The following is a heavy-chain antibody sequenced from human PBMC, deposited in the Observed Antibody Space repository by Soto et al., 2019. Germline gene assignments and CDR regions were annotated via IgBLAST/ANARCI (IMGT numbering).Heavy chain of an antibody. V-gene: IGHV3-23*01. D-gene: IGHD3-22*01. CDR2: ISGSGDFT. J-gene: IGHJ4*02. CDR1: GFIFGSYA. Sequence: GGSLRLSCATSGFIFGSYAMNWVRQAPGKGLEWVSVISGSGDFTDYTDSVKGRFTISRDNSRQTLYLQMNSLRPEDTAVYYCAKKGGSSAYYSPMDYWGQGTLVTVSS. CDR3: AKKGGSSAYYSPMDY.